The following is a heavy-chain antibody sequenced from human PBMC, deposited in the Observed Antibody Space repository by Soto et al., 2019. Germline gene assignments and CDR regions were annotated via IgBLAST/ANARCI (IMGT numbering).Heavy chain of an antibody. J-gene: IGHJ6*02. CDR1: GGSISSGGSY. D-gene: IGHD3-16*01. Sequence: QVQLQESGPGLVKPSQTLSLTCTVSGGSISSGGSYWSWIRQHPAKGLEWIGYIYYSGSTYYNPSLKSRVTISVDTSKNQFSRRLSSVTAADTAVYYCARLGAYYYYGMDVWCQGSTVTVSS. CDR2: IYYSGST. V-gene: IGHV4-31*03. CDR3: ARLGAYYYYGMDV.